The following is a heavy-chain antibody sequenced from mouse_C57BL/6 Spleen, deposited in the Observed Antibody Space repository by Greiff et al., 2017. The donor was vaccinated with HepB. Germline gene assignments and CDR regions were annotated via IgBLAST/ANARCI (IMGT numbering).Heavy chain of an antibody. J-gene: IGHJ3*01. Sequence: QVQLKESGPELVKPGASVKISCKASGYAFSSSWMNWVKQRPGKGLEWIGRIYPGDGDTNYNGKFKGKATLTADKSSSTAYMQLSSLTSEDSAVYFCASDHTVVARNWGQGTLVTVSA. CDR3: ASDHTVVARN. CDR1: GYAFSSSW. V-gene: IGHV1-82*01. CDR2: IYPGDGDT. D-gene: IGHD1-1*01.